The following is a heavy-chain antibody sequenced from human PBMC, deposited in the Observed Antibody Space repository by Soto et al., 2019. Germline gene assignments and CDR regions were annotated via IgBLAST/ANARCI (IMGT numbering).Heavy chain of an antibody. D-gene: IGHD1-1*01. V-gene: IGHV3-30*03. Sequence: PGGSLRLSCAASGFTFSTYAMHWVRQAPGKGLEWVAGASYDGNDKDYADSVKGRFTISRDNSKNMLYLQMSSLRVDDTAVYYCARGVGNNWNYIWFDPWGQGTLVTVSS. J-gene: IGHJ5*02. CDR2: ASYDGNDK. CDR3: ARGVGNNWNYIWFDP. CDR1: GFTFSTYA.